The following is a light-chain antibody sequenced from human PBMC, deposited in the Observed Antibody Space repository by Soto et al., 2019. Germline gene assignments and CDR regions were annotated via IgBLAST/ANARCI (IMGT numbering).Light chain of an antibody. CDR2: GAS. CDR1: QSVSSSY. V-gene: IGKV3-15*01. Sequence: EIVMTQSPATLSVSPGDRATLSCRASQSVSSSYLAWYHQNPGQAPRLLIYGASTRATGIPARFSGSGSGTDFTFTIISLESDDFAIYYCQQRYSWLRVFGPGTKVDNK. CDR3: QQRYSWLRV. J-gene: IGKJ1*01.